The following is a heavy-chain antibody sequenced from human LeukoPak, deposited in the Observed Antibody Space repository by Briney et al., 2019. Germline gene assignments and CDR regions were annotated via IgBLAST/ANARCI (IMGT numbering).Heavy chain of an antibody. V-gene: IGHV3-48*03. Sequence: GGSLRLSCAASGFTFSSYEMNWVRQAPGKGLEWVSYISSSGSTIYYADSVKGRFTISRDNAKNSLYLQMNSLRAEDTAVYYCARERWLQFDYWGQGTLVTVSS. CDR2: ISSSGSTI. J-gene: IGHJ4*02. CDR3: ARERWLQFDY. CDR1: GFTFSSYE. D-gene: IGHD5-24*01.